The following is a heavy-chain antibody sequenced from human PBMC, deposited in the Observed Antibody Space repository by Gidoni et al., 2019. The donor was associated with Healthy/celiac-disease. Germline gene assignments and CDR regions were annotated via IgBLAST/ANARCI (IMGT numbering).Heavy chain of an antibody. CDR2: ISWNSGSI. Sequence: EVQLVESGGGLVQPGRSLILSCSASGFTFDDYAMNWVRQAPGKGLEGVSGISWNSGSIGYADSVKGRFTIDRDNAKNSLYLQMNSLRAEDTALYYCAKISVGSYYNGFDYWGQGTLVTVSS. V-gene: IGHV3-9*01. J-gene: IGHJ4*02. CDR3: AKISVGSYYNGFDY. CDR1: GFTFDDYA. D-gene: IGHD3-10*01.